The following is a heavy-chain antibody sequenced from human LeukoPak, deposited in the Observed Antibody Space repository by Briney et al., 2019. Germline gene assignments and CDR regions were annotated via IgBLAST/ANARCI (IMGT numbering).Heavy chain of an antibody. CDR3: ARSPESSGWYGVDY. J-gene: IGHJ4*02. CDR2: IYTSGST. V-gene: IGHV4-4*07. Sequence: SETLSLTCTVSGGSISSYYWSWIRQPAGKGLEWIGRIYTSGSTNYNPSLKSRVTMSVDTSTNQFSLKLSSVTAADTAVYYCARSPESSGWYGVDYWGQGTLVTVSS. CDR1: GGSISSYY. D-gene: IGHD6-19*01.